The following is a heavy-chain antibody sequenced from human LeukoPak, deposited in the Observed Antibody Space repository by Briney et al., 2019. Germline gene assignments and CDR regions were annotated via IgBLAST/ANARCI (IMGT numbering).Heavy chain of an antibody. CDR3: ARERPSLRYCSGGSCLGHMDV. J-gene: IGHJ6*03. CDR2: IYYSGST. D-gene: IGHD2-15*01. Sequence: SETLSLTCTISGGSISSYYWSWIRQPPGKGLERIGYIYYSGSTNYNPSLKSRVTISVDTSKNQFSLKLSSVTAADTAVYYCARERPSLRYCSGGSCLGHMDVWGKGTTVTVSS. V-gene: IGHV4-59*01. CDR1: GGSISSYY.